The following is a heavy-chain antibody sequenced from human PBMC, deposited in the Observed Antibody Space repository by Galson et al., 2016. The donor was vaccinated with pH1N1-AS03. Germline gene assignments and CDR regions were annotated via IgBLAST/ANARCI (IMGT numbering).Heavy chain of an antibody. V-gene: IGHV3-23*01. CDR3: VKEGLAAATFYD. J-gene: IGHJ4*02. CDR1: GFSFSSYT. CDR2: ISASGGTT. D-gene: IGHD6-13*01. Sequence: LRLSCAASGFSFSSYTMSWVRQAPGKGLEWVSGISASGGTTYYADSVKGRFTISRDNSMDTLDLQMSSLRDEDTAVYYCVKEGLAAATFYDWGQGTLGIVSS.